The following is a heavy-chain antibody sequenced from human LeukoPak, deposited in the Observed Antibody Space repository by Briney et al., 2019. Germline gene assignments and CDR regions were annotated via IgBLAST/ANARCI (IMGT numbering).Heavy chain of an antibody. D-gene: IGHD2-2*01. CDR3: ARHIIVVVPAAMPEFGAGPTDWFDP. CDR2: IYYSGST. CDR1: GGSVSSGSYY. J-gene: IGHJ5*02. Sequence: SETLSLTCTVSGGSVSSGSYYWSWIRQPPGKGLEWIGYIYYSGSTNYNPSLKSRVTISVDTSKNQFSLKPSSVTAADTAVYYCARHIIVVVPAAMPEFGAGPTDWFDPWGQGTLVTVSS. V-gene: IGHV4-61*01.